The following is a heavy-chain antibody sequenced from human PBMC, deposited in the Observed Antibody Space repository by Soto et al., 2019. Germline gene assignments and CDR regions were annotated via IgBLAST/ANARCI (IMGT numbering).Heavy chain of an antibody. V-gene: IGHV1-24*01. Sequence: QVQLVQSGAEVKKPGASVKVSCKVSGYTLTELSMHWVRQAPGKGLEWMGGFDPEDGETIYAQKFQGRVTMTEDTSTDTAYMELSSLRSEDTAVYYCATGRVVVVAAPDSSGYYLGYWGQGTLVTVSS. J-gene: IGHJ4*02. CDR2: FDPEDGET. CDR1: GYTLTELS. D-gene: IGHD2-15*01. CDR3: ATGRVVVVAAPDSSGYYLGY.